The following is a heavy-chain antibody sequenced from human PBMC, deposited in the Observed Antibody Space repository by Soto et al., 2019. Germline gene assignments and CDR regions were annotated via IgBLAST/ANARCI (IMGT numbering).Heavy chain of an antibody. Sequence: SETLSLTCTVSGGSISSGDYYWSWIRQPPGKGLEWIGYIYYSGSTYYNPSLKSRVTISVDTSKNQFSLKLSSVTAADTAVYYCAREGVSIRGGNWFDPWGQGTLVTVSS. D-gene: IGHD3-16*01. CDR1: GGSISSGDYY. CDR2: IYYSGST. V-gene: IGHV4-30-4*01. J-gene: IGHJ5*02. CDR3: AREGVSIRGGNWFDP.